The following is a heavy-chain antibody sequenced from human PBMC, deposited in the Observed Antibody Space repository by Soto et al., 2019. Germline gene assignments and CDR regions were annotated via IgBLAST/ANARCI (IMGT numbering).Heavy chain of an antibody. CDR2: INHSGST. J-gene: IGHJ6*02. V-gene: IGHV4-34*01. CDR3: ARFGGYDFYYYYGMDV. CDR1: GGSFSGYY. Sequence: SETLSLTCAVYGGSFSGYYWSWIRQPPAKGLEWIGEINHSGSTNYNPSLKSRVTISVDTSKNQFSLKLSSVTAADTAVYYCARFGGYDFYYYYGMDVWGQGTTVTVSS. D-gene: IGHD5-12*01.